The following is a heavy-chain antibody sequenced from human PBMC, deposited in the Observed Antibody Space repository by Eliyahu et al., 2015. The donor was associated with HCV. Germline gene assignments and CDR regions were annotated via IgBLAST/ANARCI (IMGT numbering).Heavy chain of an antibody. D-gene: IGHD5/OR15-5a*01. CDR2: IDPSDXYX. CDR1: GYNFTSYW. V-gene: IGHV5-10-1*01. J-gene: IGHJ4*02. CDR3: AASTRGYSVYDALDY. Sequence: EMQLVQSGAEVKXPGESLRISCKGSGYNFTSYWVSWVRQMPGKGLEYMGRIDPSDXYXNYSPSFQGHVTISVDKSISTAYLQWSSLKASDTAMYYCAASTRGYSVYDALDYWGQGTLATVSS.